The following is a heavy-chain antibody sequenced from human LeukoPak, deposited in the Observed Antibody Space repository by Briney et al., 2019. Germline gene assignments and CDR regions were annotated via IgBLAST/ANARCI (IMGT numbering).Heavy chain of an antibody. CDR2: IGSRSSPL. D-gene: IGHD6-6*01. J-gene: IGHJ4*02. Sequence: GGSLRLSCAASGFTFSSYSMNWVRQAPGKGLEWISYIGSRSSPLYYADSVKGRFTISRDNAKNSLYLQMNSLRAEDTAVYYCASLGDKPYEYSSSSSDYWGQGTLVTVSS. CDR3: ASLGDKPYEYSSSSSDY. CDR1: GFTFSSYS. V-gene: IGHV3-21*05.